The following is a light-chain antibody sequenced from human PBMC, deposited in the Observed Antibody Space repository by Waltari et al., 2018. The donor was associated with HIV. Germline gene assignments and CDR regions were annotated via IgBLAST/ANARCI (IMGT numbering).Light chain of an antibody. CDR3: AAWDDSLSCLV. Sequence: VLAQPTSASGTPGQRVTISCSGSSSNIGSHNVYWYQQVPGTAPKLLIYRNTQRPSGVPDRFSGAKSGTSASLAISGLRSEDEADYYCAAWDDSLSCLVFGGGTKLTVL. J-gene: IGLJ3*02. CDR2: RNT. V-gene: IGLV1-47*01. CDR1: SSNIGSHN.